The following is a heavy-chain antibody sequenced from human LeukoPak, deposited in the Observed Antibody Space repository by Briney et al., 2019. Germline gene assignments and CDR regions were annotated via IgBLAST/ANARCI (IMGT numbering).Heavy chain of an antibody. CDR2: IYYSGST. D-gene: IGHD2-15*01. CDR3: ARGYCSGGSCPPGY. CDR1: GGSISSYY. Sequence: SETLSLTCTVSGGSISSYYWSWIRQPPGKGLEWIGYIYYSGSTNYNPSLKSRVTISVDTSKNQFSLKLSSVTAADTAVYYCARGYCSGGSCPPGYWGQGTLVTVS. V-gene: IGHV4-59*01. J-gene: IGHJ4*02.